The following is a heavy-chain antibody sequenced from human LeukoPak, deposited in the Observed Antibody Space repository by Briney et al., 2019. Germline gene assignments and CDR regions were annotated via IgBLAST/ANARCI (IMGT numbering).Heavy chain of an antibody. D-gene: IGHD3-22*01. CDR2: MNPNSGNT. V-gene: IGHV1-8*03. J-gene: IGHJ5*02. CDR1: GYTFTSYD. Sequence: ASVKVSCKASGYTFTSYDINWVRQATGQGLEWMGWMNPNSGNTGYAQKFQGRVTITRNTSISTAYMELSSLRSEDTAVYYCARGARQIYYYDSSGPNWFDPWGQGTLVTVSS. CDR3: ARGARQIYYYDSSGPNWFDP.